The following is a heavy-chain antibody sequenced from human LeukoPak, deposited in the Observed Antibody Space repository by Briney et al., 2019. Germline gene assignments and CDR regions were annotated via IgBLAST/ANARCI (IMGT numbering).Heavy chain of an antibody. CDR3: ASLSGSLDAFDI. J-gene: IGHJ3*02. CDR2: IYYSGST. D-gene: IGHD3-22*01. V-gene: IGHV4-59*08. CDR1: GGSIRNYY. Sequence: SETLSLTCTVSGGSIRNYYWSWIRQPPGKGLEWIGYIYYSGSTNYNPSLKSRVTISVDTSKNQFSLKLSSVTAADTAVYYCASLSGSLDAFDIWGQGTMVTVSS.